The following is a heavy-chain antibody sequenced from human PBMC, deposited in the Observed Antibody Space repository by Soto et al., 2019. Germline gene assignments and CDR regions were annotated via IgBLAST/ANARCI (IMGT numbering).Heavy chain of an antibody. CDR3: ARDRGIMVREQLGDHYYDGMDV. CDR2: IIPIFGTA. Sequence: QVQLVQSGAEVKKPGSSVKVSCKASGGTFSSYAISWVRQAPGQGLEWMGGIIPIFGTANYAQKFQGRVTITADESTSTADMELSSLRSEDTGVYYCARDRGIMVREQLGDHYYDGMDVWGQGTTVTVSS. J-gene: IGHJ6*02. CDR1: GGTFSSYA. D-gene: IGHD3-10*01. V-gene: IGHV1-69*01.